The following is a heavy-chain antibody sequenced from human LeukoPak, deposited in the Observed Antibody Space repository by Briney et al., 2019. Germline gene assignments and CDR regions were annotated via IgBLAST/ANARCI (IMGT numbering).Heavy chain of an antibody. CDR3: SNNEWQ. Sequence: GGSLRLSCEVSGLMFSSHAMSWVRQAPGKGLEWVSVISGSGNITYYAASVKGRFTISRDNSKDTLYLQRSSLRAEDTAVDYFSNNEWQWGQGTLVTVSS. CDR1: GLMFSSHA. J-gene: IGHJ1*01. CDR2: ISGSGNIT. D-gene: IGHD2-8*01. V-gene: IGHV3-23*01.